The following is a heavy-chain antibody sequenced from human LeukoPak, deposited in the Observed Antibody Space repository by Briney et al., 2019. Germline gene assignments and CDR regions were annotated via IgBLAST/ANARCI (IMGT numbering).Heavy chain of an antibody. CDR1: GGTFSSYA. CDR2: IIPIFGTA. D-gene: IGHD1-26*01. V-gene: IGHV1-69*05. Sequence: SVKVSCKASGGTFSSYAISWVRQAPGQGLEWMGRIIPIFGTANYAQKFQGRVTMIRNTSISTAYMELSSLRSEDTAVYYCARGEGPYYYYYMDVWGKGTTVTVSS. J-gene: IGHJ6*03. CDR3: ARGEGPYYYYYMDV.